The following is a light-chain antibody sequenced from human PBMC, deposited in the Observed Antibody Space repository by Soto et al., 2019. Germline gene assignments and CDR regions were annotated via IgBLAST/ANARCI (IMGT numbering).Light chain of an antibody. Sequence: EIVLTQSPGTLSLSPRERATLSCRASQSVSNNYLAWYQHRPGQAPRLLIYGASTRAPGIPDRFSGSGSGTDFTLTMRRLEPEDFAVYYCQQYAASPRTFGQGTQVEV. V-gene: IGKV3-20*01. J-gene: IGKJ1*01. CDR2: GAS. CDR3: QQYAASPRT. CDR1: QSVSNNY.